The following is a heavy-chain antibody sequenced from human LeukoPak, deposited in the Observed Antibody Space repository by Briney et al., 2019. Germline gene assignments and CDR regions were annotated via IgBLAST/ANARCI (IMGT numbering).Heavy chain of an antibody. V-gene: IGHV3-21*01. CDR3: ARRSRLGGHPFDY. CDR1: GFTFSSYS. J-gene: IGHJ4*02. CDR2: ISSSSSYI. Sequence: PGGSQRLSCAASGFTFSSYSMNWVRQAPGKGLEWVSSISSSSSYIYYADSVKGRFTISRDNAKNSLYLQMNSLRAEDTAVYYCARRSRLGGHPFDYWGQGTLVTVSS. D-gene: IGHD2-15*01.